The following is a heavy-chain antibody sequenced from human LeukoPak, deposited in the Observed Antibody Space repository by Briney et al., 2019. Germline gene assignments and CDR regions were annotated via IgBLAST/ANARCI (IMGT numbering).Heavy chain of an antibody. D-gene: IGHD3-10*01. CDR3: ARVLYGSGSYDLDY. CDR2: ISSSSSYI. V-gene: IGHV3-21*01. Sequence: PGGSLRPSCAASGFTFSSYSMNWVRQAPGKGLEWVSSISSSSSYIYYADSVKGRFTISRDNAKDSLYLQMNSLRAEDTAVYYCARVLYGSGSYDLDYWGQGTLVTVSS. CDR1: GFTFSSYS. J-gene: IGHJ4*02.